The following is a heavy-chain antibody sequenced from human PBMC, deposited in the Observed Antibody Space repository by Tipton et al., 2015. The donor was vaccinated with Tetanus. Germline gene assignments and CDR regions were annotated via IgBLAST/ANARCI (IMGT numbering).Heavy chain of an antibody. CDR1: GVSIVDNTYY. J-gene: IGHJ4*02. V-gene: IGHV4-39*01. CDR3: ARHNSGYFTFFHY. D-gene: IGHD3-3*01. CDR2: IYSSGDT. Sequence: TLSLTCTVSGVSIVDNTYYWAWVRRPPGKGLEWIGSIYSSGDTYSTPSLKSRVTISVDTSRNQFSLRLSSVTAADTAVYYCARHNSGYFTFFHYWGQGTLVTVSS.